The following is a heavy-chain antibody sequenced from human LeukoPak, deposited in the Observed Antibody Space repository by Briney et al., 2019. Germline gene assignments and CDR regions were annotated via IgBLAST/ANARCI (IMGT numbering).Heavy chain of an antibody. CDR3: PREVDYDFWSGYSPYFDY. Sequence: SETLSLTCTVSGGSISSSSYYWGWIRQPPGKGLEWIGSIYYSGSTYYNPSLKSRVTISVDTSKNQFSLKLSSVTAADTAVYYCPREVDYDFWSGYSPYFDYWGQGTLVTVSS. CDR2: IYYSGST. CDR1: GGSISSSSYY. D-gene: IGHD3-3*01. J-gene: IGHJ4*02. V-gene: IGHV4-39*07.